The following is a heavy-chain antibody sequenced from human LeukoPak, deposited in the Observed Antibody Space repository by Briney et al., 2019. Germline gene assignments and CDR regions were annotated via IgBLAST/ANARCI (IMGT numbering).Heavy chain of an antibody. CDR2: MNPNSGNT. CDR1: GYTFTSYD. CDR3: ARGYCSSTSCRGGWFDP. J-gene: IGHJ5*02. V-gene: IGHV1-8*03. D-gene: IGHD2-2*01. Sequence: ASVKVSCKASGYTFTSYDINWVRQATGQGLEWMGWMNPNSGNTGYAQKFQGRVTITRNTSISTAYMELSSLRSEDTAVYYCARGYCSSTSCRGGWFDPWGQGTLDTVSS.